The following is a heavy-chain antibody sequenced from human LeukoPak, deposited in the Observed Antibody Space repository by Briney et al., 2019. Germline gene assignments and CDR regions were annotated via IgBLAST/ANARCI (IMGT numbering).Heavy chain of an antibody. CDR1: GGSISSSSYY. Sequence: SETLSLTCTVSGGSISSSSYYWGWIRQPPGKGLEWIGSIYYSGSTYYNPSLKSRVTISVDTSKNQFSLKLSSVTAADTAVYYCARDSRRGYRHGAPVWGQGTLVTVSS. D-gene: IGHD5-18*01. V-gene: IGHV4-39*07. J-gene: IGHJ4*02. CDR2: IYYSGST. CDR3: ARDSRRGYRHGAPV.